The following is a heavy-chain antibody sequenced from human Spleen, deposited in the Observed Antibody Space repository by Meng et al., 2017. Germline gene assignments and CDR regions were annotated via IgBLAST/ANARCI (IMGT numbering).Heavy chain of an antibody. D-gene: IGHD4-17*01. CDR3: ARVIRFTYWYFDL. CDR2: ISSSSSYI. Sequence: VQLVESGGDVVQPGRSLRLSCAASGFTFSSYSMNWVRQAPGKGLEWVSSISSSSSYIYYADSVKGRFTISRDNAKNSLYLQMNSLRAEDTAVYYCARVIRFTYWYFDLWGRGTLVTVSS. J-gene: IGHJ2*01. CDR1: GFTFSSYS. V-gene: IGHV3-21*01.